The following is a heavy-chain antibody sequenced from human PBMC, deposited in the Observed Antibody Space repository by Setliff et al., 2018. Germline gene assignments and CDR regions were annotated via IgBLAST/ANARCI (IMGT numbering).Heavy chain of an antibody. CDR1: GGSISPYF. J-gene: IGHJ6*02. V-gene: IGHV4-59*01. Sequence: SETLSLTCTVSGGSISPYFWSWIRQPPGKGLEWIGYIYHNGNTNFDPSLKTRVTMSVDTSKNQFALNLRSVTAADAAVYYCVRDRTAYSYGLDVWGQGTTVT. D-gene: IGHD5-18*01. CDR3: VRDRTAYSYGLDV. CDR2: IYHNGNT.